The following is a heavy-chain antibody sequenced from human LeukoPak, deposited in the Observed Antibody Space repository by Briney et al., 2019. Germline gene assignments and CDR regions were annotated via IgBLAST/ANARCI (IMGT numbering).Heavy chain of an antibody. CDR2: ISGSAGNT. CDR3: ARDSTGYGYEEWS. D-gene: IGHD5-18*01. J-gene: IGHJ5*02. CDR1: GSIFSSSG. V-gene: IGHV3-23*01. Sequence: PGGTLRLSCEASGSIFSSSGMSWVRQAPGKGLEWVSTISGSAGNTDYADSVKGRFTIPRDNSKNTLYLQMNSLRAEDTAVYYCARDSTGYGYEEWSWGQGTLVTVSS.